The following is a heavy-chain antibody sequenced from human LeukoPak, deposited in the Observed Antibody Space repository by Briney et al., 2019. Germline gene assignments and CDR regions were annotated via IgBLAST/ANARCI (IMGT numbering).Heavy chain of an antibody. CDR3: TTEGELTTYYYGMDV. J-gene: IGHJ6*04. CDR2: IKSKTDGGTT. D-gene: IGHD1-7*01. V-gene: IGHV3-15*01. Sequence: PGGSLRPSCAASGFTFSNAWMSWVRQAPGKGLEWVGRIKSKTDGGTTDYAAPVKGRFTISRDDSKNTLYLQMNSLKTEDTAVYYCTTEGELTTYYYGMDVWGKGTTVTVSS. CDR1: GFTFSNAW.